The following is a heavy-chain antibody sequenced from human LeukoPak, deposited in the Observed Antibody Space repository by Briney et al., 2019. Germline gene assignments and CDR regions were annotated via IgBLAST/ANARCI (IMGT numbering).Heavy chain of an antibody. J-gene: IGHJ4*02. CDR2: ISSSSSTI. CDR3: ARAPPTVTSR. V-gene: IGHV3-48*01. CDR1: GFTFSTYS. Sequence: PGGSLRLSCAASGFTFSTYSMNWVRQAPGKGLEWVSYISSSSSTIYYADSVKGRFTISRDNAKNSLYLQMNSLRAEDTAVYYCARAPPTVTSRWGQGTLVTVSS. D-gene: IGHD4-17*01.